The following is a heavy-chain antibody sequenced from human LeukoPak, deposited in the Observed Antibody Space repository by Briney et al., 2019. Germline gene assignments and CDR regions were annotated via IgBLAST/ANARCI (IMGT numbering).Heavy chain of an antibody. CDR2: IIPIFGTA. J-gene: IGHJ5*02. CDR1: GGTFSSYA. V-gene: IGHV1-69*05. Sequence: ASVKVSCKASGGTFSSYAISWVRQAPGQGLEWMGGIIPIFGTANCAQKFQGRVTITTDESTSTAYMELSSLRSEDTAVYYCASINSSSWFGYWFDPWGQGTLVTVSS. CDR3: ASINSSSWFGYWFDP. D-gene: IGHD6-13*01.